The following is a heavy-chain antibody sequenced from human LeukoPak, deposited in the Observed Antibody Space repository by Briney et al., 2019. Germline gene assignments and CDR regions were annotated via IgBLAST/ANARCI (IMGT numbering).Heavy chain of an antibody. CDR3: ARDSDYYGSGSYFDY. Sequence: GGSLRLSCAASGFTFSSYSMNWVRQAPGKGLEWVSYISSSSSTIYYADSVKGRFTISRDNAKNSLYLQMNSLRAEDTAVYYCARDSDYYGSGSYFDYWGQGTLVTVSS. J-gene: IGHJ4*02. CDR2: ISSSSSTI. D-gene: IGHD3-10*01. V-gene: IGHV3-48*04. CDR1: GFTFSSYS.